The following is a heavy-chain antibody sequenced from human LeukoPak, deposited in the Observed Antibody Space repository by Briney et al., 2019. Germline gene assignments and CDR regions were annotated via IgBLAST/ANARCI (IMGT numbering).Heavy chain of an antibody. V-gene: IGHV3-23*01. Sequence: GGSLRLSCAASGFTFSSYAMSWVRQAPGKGLEWVSAISGSGGSTYYADSVKGRFTISRDNSKNTLYLQMNSLRAEDTAVYYCAKDTYSSGPYYYYYYGMDVWGQGTTVTVSS. CDR2: ISGSGGST. J-gene: IGHJ6*02. D-gene: IGHD6-19*01. CDR3: AKDTYSSGPYYYYYYGMDV. CDR1: GFTFSSYA.